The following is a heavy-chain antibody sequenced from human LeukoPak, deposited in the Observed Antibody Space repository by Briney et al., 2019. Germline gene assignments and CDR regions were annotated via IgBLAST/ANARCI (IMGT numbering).Heavy chain of an antibody. CDR3: AKDLYGGNSYYYYGMDV. J-gene: IGHJ6*02. CDR1: GFTFSSYS. Sequence: GGSLRLSCAASGFTFSSYSLNWVRQAPGKGLEWVSSISSSSSYIYYADSVKGRFTISRDNAKNSLYLQMNSLRAEDTALYYCAKDLYGGNSYYYYGMDVWGQGTTVTVSS. CDR2: ISSSSSYI. D-gene: IGHD4-23*01. V-gene: IGHV3-21*04.